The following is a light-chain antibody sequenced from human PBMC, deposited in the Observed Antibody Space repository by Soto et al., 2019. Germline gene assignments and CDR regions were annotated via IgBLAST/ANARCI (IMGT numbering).Light chain of an antibody. CDR1: QTIPSRN. CDR2: AAS. V-gene: IGKV3-20*01. Sequence: EIVLTQSPGTLSLSPGEGATLSCRASQTIPSRNLAWYQQKPGQAPRLLIYAASTRSTGIPDRFSGSGSGTDFTLTINSLEPEDFAMYYCQQYGHSPRTFGQGTKLEIK. J-gene: IGKJ2*01. CDR3: QQYGHSPRT.